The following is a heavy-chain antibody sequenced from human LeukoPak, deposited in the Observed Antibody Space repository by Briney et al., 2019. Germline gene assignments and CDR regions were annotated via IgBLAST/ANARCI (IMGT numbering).Heavy chain of an antibody. J-gene: IGHJ6*03. V-gene: IGHV4-34*01. CDR1: GGSFSGYY. CDR3: VRGPPDYYYMDV. CDR2: INHSGST. Sequence: TPSETLSLTCAVYGGSFSGYYWSWIRQPPGKGLEWIGEINHSGSTNYNPSLKSRVTISVDTSKNQFSLKLSSVTAADTAVYYCVRGPPDYYYMDVWGKGTTVTVSS.